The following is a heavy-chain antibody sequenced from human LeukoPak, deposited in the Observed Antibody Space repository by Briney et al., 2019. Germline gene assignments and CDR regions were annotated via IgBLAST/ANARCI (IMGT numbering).Heavy chain of an antibody. CDR1: RGSISSYY. CDR2: IDKSGSI. V-gene: IGHV4-59*01. D-gene: IGHD3-3*01. Sequence: PSETLSLTCTVSRGSISSYYWGWIRQAPEKGLEWIGYIDKSGSINSNPSLKSRVTMSVDTTKNQFSLKLNSVTAADTAVYYCVRGRITIFGVVIPHFDNWGQGTLVTVSS. J-gene: IGHJ4*02. CDR3: VRGRITIFGVVIPHFDN.